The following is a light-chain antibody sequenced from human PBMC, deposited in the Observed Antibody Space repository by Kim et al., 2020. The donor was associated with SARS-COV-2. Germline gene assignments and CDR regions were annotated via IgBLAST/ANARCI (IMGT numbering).Light chain of an antibody. CDR2: SND. Sequence: QSVLTQPPSVSGAPGQRVTISCYGTGSNIGSAYVVHWYHQLPGAAPKVVIYSNDKRPSGVPDRFSGSQSGPSASLAITGLQPDDEGYYYCQSYDSNLRGAVFGGGTQLTVL. V-gene: IGLV1-40*01. CDR1: GSNIGSAYV. CDR3: QSYDSNLRGAV. J-gene: IGLJ3*02.